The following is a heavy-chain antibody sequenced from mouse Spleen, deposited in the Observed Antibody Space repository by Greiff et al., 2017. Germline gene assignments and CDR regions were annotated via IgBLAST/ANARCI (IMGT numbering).Heavy chain of an antibody. J-gene: IGHJ2*01. D-gene: IGHD4-1*01. CDR3: ARSSGTFDY. V-gene: IGHV5-9*03. Sequence: EVMLVESGGGLVKLGGSLKLSCAASGFTFSSYAMSWVRQTPEKRLEWVATISSGGGNTYYPDSVKGRFTISRDNAKNTLYLQMSSLKSEDTAMYYCARSSGTFDYWGQGTTLTVSS. CDR1: GFTFSSYA. CDR2: ISSGGGNT.